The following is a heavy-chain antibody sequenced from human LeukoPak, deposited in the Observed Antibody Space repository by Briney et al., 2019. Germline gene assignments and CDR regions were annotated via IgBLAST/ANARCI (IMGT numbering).Heavy chain of an antibody. V-gene: IGHV4-39*01. CDR3: ARLGVLQQLA. Sequence: SETLCLTCTVSGGSLSSSSYYWGWIRQPPGKGLEWIGCIYFSGSTYSNPSLKSRVTISVDTSKNQFILKLSSLTAGKTAVYYFARLGVLQQLAWGQGTLVTVSS. CDR1: GGSLSSSSYY. D-gene: IGHD6-13*01. J-gene: IGHJ5*02. CDR2: IYFSGST.